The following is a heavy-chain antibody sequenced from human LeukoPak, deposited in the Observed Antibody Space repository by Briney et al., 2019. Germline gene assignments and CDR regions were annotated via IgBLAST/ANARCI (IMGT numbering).Heavy chain of an antibody. V-gene: IGHV3-30-3*01. CDR1: GFTFSSHA. J-gene: IGHJ4*02. CDR3: ARVYSSSSNIDY. Sequence: GGSLRLPCAASGFTFSSHAMHWVRQAPGKGLEWVAVISYDGSNKYYADSVKGRFTISRDNSKNTLYLQMNSLRAEDTAVYYCARVYSSSSNIDYWGQGTLVTVSS. D-gene: IGHD6-6*01. CDR2: ISYDGSNK.